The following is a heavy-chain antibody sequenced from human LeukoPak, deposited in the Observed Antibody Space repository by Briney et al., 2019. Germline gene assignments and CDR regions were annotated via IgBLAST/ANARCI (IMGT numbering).Heavy chain of an antibody. CDR1: GGSISSSSYY. Sequence: SETLSLTCTVSGGSISSSSYYWGWIRQPPGKGLEWIGSIYYSGSTYYNPSLKSRVTISVDTSKNQFSLKLSSVTAADTAVYYCARLFWYKGNWFDPWGQGTLVTVSS. J-gene: IGHJ5*02. CDR2: IYYSGST. CDR3: ARLFWYKGNWFDP. V-gene: IGHV4-39*01. D-gene: IGHD1-1*01.